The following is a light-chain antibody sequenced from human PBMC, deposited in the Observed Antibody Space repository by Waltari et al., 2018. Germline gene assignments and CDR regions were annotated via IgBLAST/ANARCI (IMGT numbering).Light chain of an antibody. CDR3: QQYHSVPLT. CDR2: DAS. Sequence: DIHMTQSPSSLSAPVGDRVNSTCQASQDIKQSLNWFHQKPGKAPEVLIFDASNSQTGAPSRFSGSGSGTDFTFTISSLQPEDMGTYYCQQYHSVPLTFGGGTKVEIK. J-gene: IGKJ4*01. V-gene: IGKV1-33*01. CDR1: QDIKQS.